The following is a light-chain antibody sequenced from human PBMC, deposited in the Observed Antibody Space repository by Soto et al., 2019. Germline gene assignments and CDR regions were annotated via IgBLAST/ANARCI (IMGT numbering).Light chain of an antibody. J-gene: IGLJ2*01. V-gene: IGLV2-11*01. CDR3: CSYAGNYAVV. CDR1: RSDVGGYNY. CDR2: DVN. Sequence: QSALTQPRSVSGSPGQSVTISCTGTRSDVGGYNYVSWYQHHPGKAPKLIIYDVNQRPSRVPDRFSGSKSGNTASVTISGLQAEDDADYYCCSYAGNYAVVFGGGTKLTVL.